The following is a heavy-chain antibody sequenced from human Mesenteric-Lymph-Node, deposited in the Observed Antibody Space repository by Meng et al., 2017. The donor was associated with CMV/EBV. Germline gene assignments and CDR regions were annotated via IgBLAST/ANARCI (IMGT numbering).Heavy chain of an antibody. D-gene: IGHD3-16*01. Sequence: GESLKISCAASGFTVSSNYMTWVRQAPGKGLEWVSVIYSGGSTYYADSVKGRFTVSRDNARNSLYLQMNSLRAEDTAVYYCARDFSNLGMDVWGQGTTVTVSS. CDR2: IYSGGST. V-gene: IGHV3-53*01. CDR3: ARDFSNLGMDV. CDR1: GFTVSSNY. J-gene: IGHJ6*02.